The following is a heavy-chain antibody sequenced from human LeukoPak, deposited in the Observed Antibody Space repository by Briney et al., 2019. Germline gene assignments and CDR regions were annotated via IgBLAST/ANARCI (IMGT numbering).Heavy chain of an antibody. J-gene: IGHJ3*02. V-gene: IGHV1-69*05. Sequence: GSSVKVSCKASGGTFSSYAISWVRQAPGQGLEWMGGIIPIFGTANYAQKFQGRVTITTDESTSTAYMELSSPRSEDTAVYYCARSQYFEPVSAFDIWGQGTMVTVSS. CDR1: GGTFSSYA. CDR2: IIPIFGTA. CDR3: ARSQYFEPVSAFDI. D-gene: IGHD3-9*01.